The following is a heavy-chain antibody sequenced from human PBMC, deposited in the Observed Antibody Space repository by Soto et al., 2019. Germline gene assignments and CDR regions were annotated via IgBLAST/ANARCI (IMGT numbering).Heavy chain of an antibody. CDR2: VSGSGGTT. CDR1: GFTFSSFA. V-gene: IGHV3-23*01. Sequence: EVQLLESGGDLVQPGGSLTLSCAASGFTFSSFAMSWVRQAPGKGLEWVSTVSGSGGTTYYADSVKGRFTISRDNSRTTLYLQMNSLRGEDTAIYYCAKDPAPNYHGTRLYFDSWGPGTLVTVSS. CDR3: AKDPAPNYHGTRLYFDS. J-gene: IGHJ4*02. D-gene: IGHD1-26*01.